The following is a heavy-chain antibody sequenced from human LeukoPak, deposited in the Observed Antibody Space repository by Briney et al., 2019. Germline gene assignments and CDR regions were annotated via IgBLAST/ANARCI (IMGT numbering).Heavy chain of an antibody. CDR1: GFTFNNYA. J-gene: IGHJ4*02. CDR3: AKSMATYCDSTTDY. V-gene: IGHV3-23*01. D-gene: IGHD2-21*01. CDR2: ISGGGRST. Sequence: PGGSLRLSCAASGFTFNNYAMNWVRQAPGKGLEWVSAISGGGRSTYYAGSVKGRFTISRDNSKNTLYLQMNSLRAEDTAIYYCAKSMATYCDSTTDYWGQGTLVTVSS.